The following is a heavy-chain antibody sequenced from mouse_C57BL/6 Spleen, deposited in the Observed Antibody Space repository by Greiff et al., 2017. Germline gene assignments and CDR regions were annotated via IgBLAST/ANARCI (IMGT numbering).Heavy chain of an antibody. CDR1: GYTFTDYN. V-gene: IGHV1-22*01. CDR2: LNPNNGGT. Sequence: EVQLQQSGPELVKPGASVKMSCKASGYTFTDYNMHWVKQSHGKSLEWIGYLNPNNGGTSYNQKFKGKDTLTVNKSSSTAYMELRSLTSEDAAVYYCARKKIYYDYDDYAMDYWGQGASVPVSS. CDR3: ARKKIYYDYDDYAMDY. J-gene: IGHJ4*01. D-gene: IGHD2-4*01.